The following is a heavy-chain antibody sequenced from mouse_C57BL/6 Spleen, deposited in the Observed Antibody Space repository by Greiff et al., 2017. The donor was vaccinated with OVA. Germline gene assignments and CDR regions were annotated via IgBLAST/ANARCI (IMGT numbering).Heavy chain of an antibody. D-gene: IGHD2-4*01. J-gene: IGHJ2*01. V-gene: IGHV1-4*01. Sequence: VKLLESGADLARPGASVKLSCKASGYTFTSYSMHWVKQRPGQGLEWIGYINPSSGYTTYNQKFTVKATLTADKSSSTAYMQLGSLAAEDSAVYYCARADRDYDNYWGKGTTLTVSS. CDR3: ARADRDYDNY. CDR1: GYTFTSYS. CDR2: INPSSGYT.